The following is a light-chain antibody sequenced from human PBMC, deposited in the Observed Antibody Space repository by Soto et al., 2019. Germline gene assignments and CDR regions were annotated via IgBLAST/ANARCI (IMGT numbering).Light chain of an antibody. CDR1: QSVSSSY. J-gene: IGKJ4*01. V-gene: IGKV3-20*01. Sequence: NVLTQSPGTLSLSPGERATLSCRAIQSVSSSYLAWYQQKPGQAPRMLIYGASSRATSVPDRFSGSGSATAFTLTINSLQSEDFAVYYYQQYNSRSSLTFGGGTKVDIK. CDR3: QQYNSRSSLT. CDR2: GAS.